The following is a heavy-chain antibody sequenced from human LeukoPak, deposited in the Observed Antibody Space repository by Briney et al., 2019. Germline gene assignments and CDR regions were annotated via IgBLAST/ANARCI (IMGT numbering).Heavy chain of an antibody. V-gene: IGHV4-4*09. CDR2: IYTSGST. CDR3: ARVRFSGSYPYWFDP. CDR1: GGSISSHY. J-gene: IGHJ5*02. Sequence: SETLSLTCTVSGGSISSHYWSWIRQPPGKGLEWIGYIYTSGSTNYNTSLKSRVTISVDTSKNQFSLKLSSVTAADTAVYYCARVRFSGSYPYWFDPWGQGTLVTVSS. D-gene: IGHD1-26*01.